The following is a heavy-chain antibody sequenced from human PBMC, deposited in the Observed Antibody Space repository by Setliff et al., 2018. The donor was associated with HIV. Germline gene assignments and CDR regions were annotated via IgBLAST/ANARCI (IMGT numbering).Heavy chain of an antibody. V-gene: IGHV1-2*04. D-gene: IGHD1-26*01. Sequence: ASVKVSCKASGGTFNTFGMSWVRQAPGQGLAWMGWINPNSGGTNYAQKFQGWVTMTRDTSISTAYMELSRLRSDDTAVYYCARDSGSYYNWFDPWGQGTLVTVSS. CDR2: INPNSGGT. J-gene: IGHJ5*02. CDR3: ARDSGSYYNWFDP. CDR1: GGTFNTFG.